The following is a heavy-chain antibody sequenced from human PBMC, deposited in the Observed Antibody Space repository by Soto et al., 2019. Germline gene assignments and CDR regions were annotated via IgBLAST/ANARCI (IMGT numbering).Heavy chain of an antibody. CDR3: VKGYEYYYDSSGYSEP. Sequence: GGSLRLSCSASGFTFSSYAMHWVRQSPGKGLEYVSAISSNGGSTYYADSVKGRFTISRDNSKNTLYLQMSSLRAEDTAVYYCVKGYEYYYDSSGYSEPWGQGTLVTVSS. CDR2: ISSNGGST. V-gene: IGHV3-64D*06. D-gene: IGHD3-22*01. CDR1: GFTFSSYA. J-gene: IGHJ5*02.